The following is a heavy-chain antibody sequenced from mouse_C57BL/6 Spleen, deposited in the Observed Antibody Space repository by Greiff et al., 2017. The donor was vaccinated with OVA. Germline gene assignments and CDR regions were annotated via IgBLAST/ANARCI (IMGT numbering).Heavy chain of an antibody. CDR3: ARHDDGYPFDN. CDR1: GFTFSDYY. CDR2: ISNGGGST. Sequence: EVKLMESGGGLVQPGGSLKLSCAASGFTFSDYYMYWVRQTPEKRLEWVAYISNGGGSTYYPDTVTGRFTISRDNAKTTLYLPMSRLKSEDTAMYYCARHDDGYPFDNWGQGATLTVSS. J-gene: IGHJ2*01. V-gene: IGHV5-12*01. D-gene: IGHD2-3*01.